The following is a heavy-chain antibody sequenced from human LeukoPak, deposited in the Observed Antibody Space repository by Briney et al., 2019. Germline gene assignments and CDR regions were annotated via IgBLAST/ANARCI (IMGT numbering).Heavy chain of an antibody. D-gene: IGHD3-22*01. CDR3: ARGRYYYDSPGAFDI. Sequence: SETLSLTCAVYGGSFSGYYWSWIRQPPGKGLEWIGEINHSGSTNYNPSLKSRVTISVDTSKNQFSLKLSSVTAADTAVYYCARGRYYYDSPGAFDIWGQGTMVTVSS. CDR1: GGSFSGYY. CDR2: INHSGST. V-gene: IGHV4-34*01. J-gene: IGHJ3*02.